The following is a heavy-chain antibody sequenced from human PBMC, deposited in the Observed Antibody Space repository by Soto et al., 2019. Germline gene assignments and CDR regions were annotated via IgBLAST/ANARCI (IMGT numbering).Heavy chain of an antibody. CDR3: ARDKKDGGYSSSYYYYGMDV. V-gene: IGHV3-7*03. J-gene: IGHJ6*02. Sequence: EVQLVESGGGLVQPGGSLRLSCAASGFTFSSYWMSWVRQAPGKGLEWVANIKQDGSEKYYVDSVKGRFTISRDNAKNLLYLQMNSLRAEDTAVYYCARDKKDGGYSSSYYYYGMDVWGQGTTVTVSS. D-gene: IGHD6-13*01. CDR2: IKQDGSEK. CDR1: GFTFSSYW.